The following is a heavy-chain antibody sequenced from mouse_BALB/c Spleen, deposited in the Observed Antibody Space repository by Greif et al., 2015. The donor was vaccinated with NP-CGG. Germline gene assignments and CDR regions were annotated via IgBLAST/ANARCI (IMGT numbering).Heavy chain of an antibody. CDR1: GYAFSSYW. CDR2: IYPGDGDT. D-gene: IGHD2-1*01. CDR3: ARVGNYYFDY. Sequence: QVQLQQSGAELVRPGSSVKISCKASGYAFSSYWMNWVKQRPGQGLEWIGQIYPGDGDTNYNGKFKGKATLTADKSSSTAYMRLSSLTSEDSAVYFCARVGNYYFDYWGQGTTLTVSS. V-gene: IGHV1-80*01. J-gene: IGHJ2*01.